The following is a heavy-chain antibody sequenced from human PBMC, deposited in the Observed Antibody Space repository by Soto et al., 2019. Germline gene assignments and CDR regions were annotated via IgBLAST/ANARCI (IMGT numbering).Heavy chain of an antibody. CDR2: ISSSDSII. CDR3: ARDLGYYDSSGYFDY. CDR1: GFTFSDYY. V-gene: IGHV3-11*01. Sequence: PGGSLRLSCAASGFTFSDYYMSWIRQAPGKGLERVSYISSSDSIIYYADSVKGRFTISRDNAKNSLYLQVNSLRAEDTAVYYCARDLGYYDSSGYFDYWGQGTLVTVSS. D-gene: IGHD3-22*01. J-gene: IGHJ4*02.